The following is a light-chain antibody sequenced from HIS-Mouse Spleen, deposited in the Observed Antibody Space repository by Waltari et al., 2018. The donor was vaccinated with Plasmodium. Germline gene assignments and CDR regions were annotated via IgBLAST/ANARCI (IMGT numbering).Light chain of an antibody. CDR3: CSYAGSSTFVV. CDR2: EGS. CDR1: SSAVGSYNL. V-gene: IGLV2-23*03. Sequence: QSALTQPASVSGSPGPSIPTSCTGTSSAVGSYNLVSWYQQHPGKAPKLMIYEGSKRPSGVSNRFSGSKSGNTASLTISGLQAEDEADYYCCSYAGSSTFVVFGGGTKLTVL. J-gene: IGLJ2*01.